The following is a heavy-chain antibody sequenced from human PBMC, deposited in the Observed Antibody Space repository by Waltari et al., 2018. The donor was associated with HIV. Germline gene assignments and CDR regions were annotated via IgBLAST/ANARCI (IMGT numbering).Heavy chain of an antibody. Sequence: QVQLVQSGAEVKKPGSSVKVSCKASGGTFSSYAISWVRQAPGQGLEWMGGISPIVGTANYEQKCQGRVTITADESTSTAYMELSSLRSEDTAVYYCARDGPSLTTVTTDAFDIWGQGTMVTVSS. D-gene: IGHD4-17*01. CDR3: ARDGPSLTTVTTDAFDI. CDR1: GGTFSSYA. CDR2: ISPIVGTA. V-gene: IGHV1-69*01. J-gene: IGHJ3*02.